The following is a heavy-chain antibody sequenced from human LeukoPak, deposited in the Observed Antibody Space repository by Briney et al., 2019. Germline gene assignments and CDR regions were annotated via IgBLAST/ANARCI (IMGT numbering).Heavy chain of an antibody. J-gene: IGHJ4*02. CDR2: INPDSGDT. CDR3: ARALKLGSHYGTDD. D-gene: IGHD3-10*01. CDR1: GYTLTELS. Sequence: ASVKVSCKVSGYTLTELSMHWVRQAPGQGLEWMGWINPDSGDTNYAQKFQGRVTMTRDTSTRTAYMELTRLRSDDAAVYYCARALKLGSHYGTDDWGQGSLVTVSS. V-gene: IGHV1-2*02.